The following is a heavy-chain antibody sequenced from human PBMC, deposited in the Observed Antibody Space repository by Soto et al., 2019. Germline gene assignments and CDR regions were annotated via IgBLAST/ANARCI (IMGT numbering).Heavy chain of an antibody. V-gene: IGHV1-69*01. J-gene: IGHJ4*02. CDR3: ARDVSVMTSVFGF. D-gene: IGHD3-10*01. Sequence: QVHLVQSGAEVKRPGSSVRVSCRASGGTFYTYAFTWVRQAPGQGLEWMGGITPMIATTQYAQKFHGRVTFSADESASPASMELRNLRSDDTAVYYGARDVSVMTSVFGFWGQGTLINVSS. CDR1: GGTFYTYA. CDR2: ITPMIATT.